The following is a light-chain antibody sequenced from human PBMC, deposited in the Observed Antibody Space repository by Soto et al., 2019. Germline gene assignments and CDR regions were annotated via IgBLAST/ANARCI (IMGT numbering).Light chain of an antibody. CDR3: CSYAGSGTVV. V-gene: IGLV2-23*01. CDR1: SSDVGSYNL. Sequence: QSVLTQPASVSGSPGQSITISCTGTSSDVGSYNLVSWYQQHPGKAPKLMIYDNSKRPSGVSNRFSASKSGNTASLTISGLQAEDEADYYCCSYAGSGTVVFGGGTQLTVL. J-gene: IGLJ2*01. CDR2: DNS.